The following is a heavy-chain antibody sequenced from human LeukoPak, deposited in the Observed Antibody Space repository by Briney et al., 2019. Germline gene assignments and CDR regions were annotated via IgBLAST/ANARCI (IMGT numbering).Heavy chain of an antibody. CDR2: IYYSGST. CDR3: AREGATTVTRSDYYYYMDV. D-gene: IGHD4-17*01. Sequence: PSETLSLTCTVSGGSISSSSYYWGWIRQPPGKGLQWIGSIYYSGSTYYNPSLKSRVTISLDTSKNQFSLKLSSVTAADTAVYYCAREGATTVTRSDYYYYMDVWGKGTTVTISS. V-gene: IGHV4-39*07. J-gene: IGHJ6*03. CDR1: GGSISSSSYY.